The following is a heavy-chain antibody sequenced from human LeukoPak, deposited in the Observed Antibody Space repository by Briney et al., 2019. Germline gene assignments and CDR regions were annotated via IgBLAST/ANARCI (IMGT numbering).Heavy chain of an antibody. CDR3: ARSDSSGYYPNDY. CDR2: IWYDGSNK. J-gene: IGHJ4*02. D-gene: IGHD3-22*01. CDR1: GFTFRSYG. Sequence: GGSLRLSCAASGFTFRSYGMHWVRQAPGKGLEWVAVIWYDGSNKYYVDSVKGRFTISRDNSKNSLYLQMNSLRAEDTAVYYCARSDSSGYYPNDYWGQGTLVTVSS. V-gene: IGHV3-33*01.